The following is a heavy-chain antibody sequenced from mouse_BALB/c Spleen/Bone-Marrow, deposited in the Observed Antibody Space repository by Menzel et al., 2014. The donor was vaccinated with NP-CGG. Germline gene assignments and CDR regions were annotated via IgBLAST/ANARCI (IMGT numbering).Heavy chain of an antibody. D-gene: IGHD2-4*01. J-gene: IGHJ3*01. CDR1: GYTFSTYW. CDR2: ILPGSGTT. V-gene: IGHV1-9*01. CDR3: ARLITTGGFAY. Sequence: LVESGAELMKPGASVKISCKATGYTFSTYWIEWVKQRPGHGLEWIGEILPGSGTTNYNEKFKGKATSTADTSSNTAYMQLSSLTSEDSAVYYCARLITTGGFAYWGQGTLVTVSA.